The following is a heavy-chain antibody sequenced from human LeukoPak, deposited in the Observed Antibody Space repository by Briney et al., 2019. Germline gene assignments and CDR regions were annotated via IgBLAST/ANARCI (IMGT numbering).Heavy chain of an antibody. CDR3: ARGGYDYVWGSYRPFDH. V-gene: IGHV1-69*13. D-gene: IGHD3-16*02. CDR1: GGTFSSYA. J-gene: IGHJ4*02. Sequence: SVKVSCKASGGTFSSYAISWVRQAPGQGLEWMGGIIPIFGTANYAQKFQGRVTITADESTSTAYMELSSLRSEDTAVYYCARGGYDYVWGSYRPFDHWGQGTLVTASS. CDR2: IIPIFGTA.